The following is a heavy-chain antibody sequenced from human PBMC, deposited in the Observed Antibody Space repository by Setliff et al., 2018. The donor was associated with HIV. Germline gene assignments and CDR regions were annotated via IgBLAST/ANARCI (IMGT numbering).Heavy chain of an antibody. CDR1: GGSISKSNYY. V-gene: IGHV4-39*01. CDR2: IFHSGSA. CDR3: ARAPLSRLRSYYYYYGMDV. J-gene: IGHJ6*02. Sequence: PSETLSLTCTVSGGSISKSNYYWGWIRQPPGKGLEWIGSIFHSGSANYNPSLKSRVTISVDTSKNQFSLKLSSVTAADTAVYYCARAPLSRLRSYYYYYGMDVWGQGTTVTVSS. D-gene: IGHD4-17*01.